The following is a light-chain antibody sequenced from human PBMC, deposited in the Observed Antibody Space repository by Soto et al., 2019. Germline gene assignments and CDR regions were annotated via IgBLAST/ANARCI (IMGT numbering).Light chain of an antibody. J-gene: IGLJ3*02. CDR3: SSYAGSNNLRM. Sequence: QSALTQPPSASGSPGQSVTISCAGTSSDVGGYDYVSWYQQHPGKAPKLIIYEVNKRPSGVPDRFSGSKSANTASLTVSRLQAEDEADYYCSSYAGSNNLRMFGGGTKVTVL. CDR1: SSDVGGYDY. CDR2: EVN. V-gene: IGLV2-8*01.